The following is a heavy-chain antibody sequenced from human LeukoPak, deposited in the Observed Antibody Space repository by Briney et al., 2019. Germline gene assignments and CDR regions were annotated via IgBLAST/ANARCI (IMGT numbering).Heavy chain of an antibody. D-gene: IGHD3-22*01. CDR2: ISGSGGST. CDR3: AKDLTMIVVVRIN. J-gene: IGHJ4*02. CDR1: GFPFSSYA. Sequence: PGGSLRLSFAASGFPFSSYAMSWVRPAPGKGLEWVSAISGSGGSTYYADSVKGRFTISRDNSKNTLYLQMNSLRAEDTAVYYCAKDLTMIVVVRINWGQGTLVTVSS. V-gene: IGHV3-23*01.